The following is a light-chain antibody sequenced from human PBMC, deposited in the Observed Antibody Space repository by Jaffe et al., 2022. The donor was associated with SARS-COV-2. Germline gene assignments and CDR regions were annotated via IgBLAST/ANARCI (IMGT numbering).Light chain of an antibody. J-gene: IGKJ2*01. CDR3: QQSYSTPFT. CDR1: QSISSY. Sequence: DIQMTQSPSSLSASVGDRVTITCRASQSISSYLNWYQQKPGKAPKLLIYAASSLQSGVPSRFSGSASGTDFTLTISSLQPEDFVIYYCQQSYSTPFTFGQGTKLEIK. CDR2: AAS. V-gene: IGKV1-39*01.